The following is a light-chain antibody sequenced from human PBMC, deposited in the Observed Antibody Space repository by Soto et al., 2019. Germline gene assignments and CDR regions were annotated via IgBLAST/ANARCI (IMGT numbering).Light chain of an antibody. V-gene: IGKV3-20*01. CDR3: QQFGTSFPYT. CDR2: DAS. J-gene: IGKJ2*01. Sequence: EIVLTQSPGTLSLSPGERATLTCRASQSVSSSYLAWYQQKPGQAPRLLMYDASSRATGIPDRFSGSGSGTYFPLTISRLEPEDFAVYYCQQFGTSFPYTFGQGTKLDIK. CDR1: QSVSSSY.